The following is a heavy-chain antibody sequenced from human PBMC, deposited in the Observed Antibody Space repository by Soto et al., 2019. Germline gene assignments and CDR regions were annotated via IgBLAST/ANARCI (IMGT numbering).Heavy chain of an antibody. D-gene: IGHD6-19*01. CDR1: GVSIKTLY. V-gene: IGHV4-59*11. CDR2: IYYSETP. CDR3: TRGMEQWLVRAFDI. J-gene: IGHJ3*02. Sequence: SETLCLTHTLSGVSIKTLYWSWLRQPPGKGLEWIGFIYYSETPTYNPSLKSRVTMSVDTSKKQVSLRLSSVTAADTAMYYCTRGMEQWLVRAFDIWGQGTMVT.